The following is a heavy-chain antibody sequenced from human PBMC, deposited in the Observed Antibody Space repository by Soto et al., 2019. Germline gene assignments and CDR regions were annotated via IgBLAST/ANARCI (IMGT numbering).Heavy chain of an antibody. J-gene: IGHJ1*01. CDR3: ARHFLHHDGDYAPYFQH. CDR2: LYYSGST. Sequence: QLQLQESGPGLVKPSETLSLTCSVSGGSISSGPYYWASIRQPPGKGLEWIAKLYYSGSTYYNPSLKSRVTISVDTSQNQFSMKVNSVTAADTAAYDCARHFLHHDGDYAPYFQHWGKGTLVIVSS. D-gene: IGHD4-17*01. V-gene: IGHV4-39*01. CDR1: GGSISSGPYY.